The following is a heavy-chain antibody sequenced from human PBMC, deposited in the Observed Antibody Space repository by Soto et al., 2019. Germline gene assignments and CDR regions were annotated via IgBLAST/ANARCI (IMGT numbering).Heavy chain of an antibody. V-gene: IGHV1-2*04. CDR1: GYPFTGYY. CDR3: ARAIPTVTRGEGRNWFDP. CDR2: INPNSGGT. J-gene: IGHJ5*02. Sequence: ASVKVSCKAAGYPFTGYYMHWVRHAPGQGLEWMGWINPNSGGTNYAQKFQGWVTMTRDTSISTAYMELSRLRSDDTAVYYCARAIPTVTRGEGRNWFDPWGQGTLVTVSS. D-gene: IGHD4-17*01.